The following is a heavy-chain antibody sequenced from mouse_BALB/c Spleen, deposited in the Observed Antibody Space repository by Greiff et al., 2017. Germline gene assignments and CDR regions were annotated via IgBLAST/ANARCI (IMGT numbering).Heavy chain of an antibody. Sequence: VKLVESGPGLVQPSQSLSITCTVSGFSLTSYGVHWVRQSPGKGLEWLGVIWSGGSTDYNAAFISRLSISKDNSKSQVFFKMNSLQANDTAIYYCARAYYRYDWFAYWGQGTLVTVSA. CDR3: ARAYYRYDWFAY. D-gene: IGHD2-14*01. V-gene: IGHV2-2*02. J-gene: IGHJ3*01. CDR1: GFSLTSYG. CDR2: IWSGGST.